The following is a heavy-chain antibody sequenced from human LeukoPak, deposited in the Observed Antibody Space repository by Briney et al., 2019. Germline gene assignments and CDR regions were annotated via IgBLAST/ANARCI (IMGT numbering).Heavy chain of an antibody. CDR2: IYYSGTT. D-gene: IGHD6-13*01. J-gene: IGHJ5*02. Sequence: KSSETLSLTCTVSGGSISSHYWSWIRQPPGKGLEWIGYIYYSGTTNSNPSLKSRVTISVDTSKNQFSLKLSSVTAADTAVYYCAISSSWYNWFDPWGQGTLVTVSS. V-gene: IGHV4-59*11. CDR3: AISSSWYNWFDP. CDR1: GGSISSHY.